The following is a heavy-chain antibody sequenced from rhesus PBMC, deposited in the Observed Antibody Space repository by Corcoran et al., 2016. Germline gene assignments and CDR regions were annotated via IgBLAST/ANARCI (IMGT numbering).Heavy chain of an antibody. Sequence: QVQLVQSGAEVKKPGASVKLSCKASGYTFTSYYINWVRQPPGQVLAWMGSINPSNGKTAYAHKVQARVTVTRGTSTSTAYMGLSSLRSEDTAVYYCTRDDSSGWYYGLDSWGQGVVVTVSS. CDR2: INPSNGKT. CDR1: GYTFTSYY. D-gene: IGHD6-31*01. V-gene: IGHV1S9*01. J-gene: IGHJ6*01. CDR3: TRDDSSGWYYGLDS.